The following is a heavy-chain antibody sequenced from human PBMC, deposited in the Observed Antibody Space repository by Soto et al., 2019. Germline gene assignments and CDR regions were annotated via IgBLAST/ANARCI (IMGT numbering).Heavy chain of an antibody. CDR3: ARAEVDTSIDY. CDR1: GGSISNYY. CDR2: FYYTGIT. D-gene: IGHD5-18*01. V-gene: IGHV4-59*08. Sequence: SETLSLTCTVSGGSISNYYWSWIRQPPGKGLEWIGYFYYTGITNYNPSLKSRISMSVDTSKNQFSLKLSSVTAADTAVYYCARAEVDTSIDYWGQGTLVTVSS. J-gene: IGHJ4*02.